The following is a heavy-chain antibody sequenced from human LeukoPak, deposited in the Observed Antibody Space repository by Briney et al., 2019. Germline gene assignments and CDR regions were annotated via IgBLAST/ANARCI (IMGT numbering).Heavy chain of an antibody. J-gene: IGHJ5*02. CDR2: ISAYNGNT. V-gene: IGHV1-18*01. CDR1: GYTFTSYA. CDR3: ARVSYNWFDP. Sequence: ASVKVSCKASGYTFTSYAISWVRQAPGQGLECMGWISAYNGNTYYARNFQGRVTMTADTSTSTAYMELRSLRSDDSAVYYCARVSYNWFDPWGQGTLLTVS. D-gene: IGHD6-6*01.